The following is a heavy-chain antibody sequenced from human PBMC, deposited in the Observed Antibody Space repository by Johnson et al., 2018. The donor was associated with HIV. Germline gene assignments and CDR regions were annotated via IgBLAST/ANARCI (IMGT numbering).Heavy chain of an antibody. V-gene: IGHV3-11*04. CDR1: GITFSDYY. CDR2: ISSSGSTI. Sequence: QVLLVESGGGLVKPGGSLRLSCAASGITFSDYYMSWIRQAPGKGLEWVSYISSSGSTIYYADSVKGRFTISRDNAKNSLYLQMNSLRAEDTAVYYCARDVIKVIAARDDAFDIWGQGTMVTVSS. J-gene: IGHJ3*02. D-gene: IGHD6-6*01. CDR3: ARDVIKVIAARDDAFDI.